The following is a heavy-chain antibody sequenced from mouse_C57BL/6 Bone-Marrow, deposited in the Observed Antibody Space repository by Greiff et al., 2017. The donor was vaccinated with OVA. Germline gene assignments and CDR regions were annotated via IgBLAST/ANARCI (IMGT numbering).Heavy chain of an antibody. Sequence: VKLVESGPELVKPGASVKLSCKASGYTFTSYDINWVKQRPGQGLEWIGWIYPRAGSTKYNEKFKGKATLTVDTSSSTAYMELHSLTSEDSAVYFCARTVTTVVADWGQGTTLTVSS. J-gene: IGHJ2*01. CDR2: IYPRAGST. V-gene: IGHV1-85*01. D-gene: IGHD1-1*01. CDR3: ARTVTTVVAD. CDR1: GYTFTSYD.